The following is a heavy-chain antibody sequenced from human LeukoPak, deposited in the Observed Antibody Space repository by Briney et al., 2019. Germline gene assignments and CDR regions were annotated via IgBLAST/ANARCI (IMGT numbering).Heavy chain of an antibody. V-gene: IGHV1-18*01. Sequence: ASVKVSCKASGYTFTNYGIHWVRQAPGQGLEWMGWISAYNGNTNSAQKLQGRVTMTTDTSTSTAYMELRSLRSDDTAVYYCARDFRGGYDFWNGYYTPYYFDYWGQGTLVSVSP. CDR2: ISAYNGNT. CDR1: GYTFTNYG. CDR3: ARDFRGGYDFWNGYYTPYYFDY. J-gene: IGHJ4*02. D-gene: IGHD3-3*01.